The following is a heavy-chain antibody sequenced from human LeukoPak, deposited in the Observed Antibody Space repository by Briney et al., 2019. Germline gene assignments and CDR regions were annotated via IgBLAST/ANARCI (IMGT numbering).Heavy chain of an antibody. J-gene: IGHJ4*02. CDR3: ARVLRYCDILTLDY. D-gene: IGHD3-9*01. Sequence: PSETLSLTCAVSGGSFSGYYWSWIRQPPGEGLEWIGEINHSGSTNYNPSLTSRVTISVDTSKNQFSLKLSSVTAADTAVYYCARVLRYCDILTLDYWGQGTLVTVSS. CDR1: GGSFSGYY. V-gene: IGHV4-34*01. CDR2: INHSGST.